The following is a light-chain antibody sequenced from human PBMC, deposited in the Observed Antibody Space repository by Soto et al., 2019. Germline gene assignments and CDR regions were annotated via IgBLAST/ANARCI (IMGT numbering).Light chain of an antibody. Sequence: EIVMTQSPATLSVSPGERATLSCRASQSVSSNVAWYQQKPGQAPRLLIYGASTRATGIPARFSGSGSGTDFPRPISSLQSEDFAVYYCHQYNNWPGTFGPGTKVDIK. J-gene: IGKJ3*01. CDR3: HQYNNWPGT. CDR1: QSVSSN. CDR2: GAS. V-gene: IGKV3-15*01.